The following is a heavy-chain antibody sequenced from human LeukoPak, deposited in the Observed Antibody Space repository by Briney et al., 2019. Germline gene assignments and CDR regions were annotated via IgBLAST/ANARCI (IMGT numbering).Heavy chain of an antibody. CDR3: ARGRGKVVVTYADY. J-gene: IGHJ4*02. CDR1: GYTFSNYN. D-gene: IGHD3-22*01. V-gene: IGHV1-2*02. CDR2: INPSNGGT. Sequence: ASVTDSSMPSGYTFSNYNMFWVRQTPGPGRERMGWINPSNGGTNYVQKFQGRVTMTRETTISTAYIELSSLRSDHTAVYHCARGRGKVVVTYADYWGQGTLVTVSS.